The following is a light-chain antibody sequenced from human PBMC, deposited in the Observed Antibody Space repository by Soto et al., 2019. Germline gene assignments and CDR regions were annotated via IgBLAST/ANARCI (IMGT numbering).Light chain of an antibody. CDR2: GES. CDR1: QIVSGKY. V-gene: IGKV3-20*01. Sequence: EIVLRQSPATLSLSPGESASLSCRASQIVSGKYLAWYHQRTGQAPRLLIYGESTRATGIPDRFSGSGSGTELNLTISRLEPEDFAVYYCQQYGSSPITFGQGTRLEIK. CDR3: QQYGSSPIT. J-gene: IGKJ5*01.